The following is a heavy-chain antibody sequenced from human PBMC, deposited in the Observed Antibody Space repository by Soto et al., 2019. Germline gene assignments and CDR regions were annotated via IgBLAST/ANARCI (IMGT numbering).Heavy chain of an antibody. J-gene: IGHJ4*02. CDR3: AHSVLSGSYPQDPNFDY. V-gene: IGHV2-5*01. CDR1: GFSLSTSGVG. CDR2: IYWNDDK. Sequence: SGPTLVNPTQTLTLTCTFSGFSLSTSGVGVGWIRQPPGKALEWLALIYWNDDKRYSPSLKSRLTITKDTSKNQVVLTMTNMDPVDTATYYCAHSVLSGSYPQDPNFDYWGQGTLVTVSS. D-gene: IGHD1-26*01.